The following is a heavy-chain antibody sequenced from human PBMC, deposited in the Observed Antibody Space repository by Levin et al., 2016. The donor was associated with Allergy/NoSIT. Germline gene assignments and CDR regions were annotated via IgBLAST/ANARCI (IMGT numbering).Heavy chain of an antibody. Sequence: GGSLRLSCVGSGFTFDDYGMSWVRQLPGKGLEWVSGIKWDGGSTGYADSVKGRFTISRDNAKNSLYLQMNSLRVGDTALYYCARAACSAGSCQIDNWGQGTLVTVSS. CDR2: IKWDGGST. CDR1: GFTFDDYG. CDR3: ARAACSAGSCQIDN. D-gene: IGHD2-15*01. J-gene: IGHJ4*02. V-gene: IGHV3-20*04.